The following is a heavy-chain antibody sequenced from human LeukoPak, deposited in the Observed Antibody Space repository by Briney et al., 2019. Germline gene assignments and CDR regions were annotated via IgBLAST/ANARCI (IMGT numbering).Heavy chain of an antibody. V-gene: IGHV3-21*01. CDR2: ISSSSSYV. Sequence: KPGGSLRHSCAASGFTSSSYSMNWVRQAPGKGLEWVSSISSSSSYVYYADSVKGRFTISRDNAKNSLYLQMNSLRAEDTAVYYCARDSPVGYCSGGSCPALDIWGQGTMVTVSS. CDR1: GFTSSSYS. CDR3: ARDSPVGYCSGGSCPALDI. J-gene: IGHJ3*02. D-gene: IGHD2-15*01.